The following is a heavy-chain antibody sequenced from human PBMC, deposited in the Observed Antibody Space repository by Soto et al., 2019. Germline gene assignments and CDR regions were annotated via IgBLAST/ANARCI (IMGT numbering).Heavy chain of an antibody. CDR1: GGSFSGYD. CDR3: ARAYDFWSGSRGYYYMDV. V-gene: IGHV4-34*01. CDR2: INHSGST. D-gene: IGHD3-3*01. J-gene: IGHJ6*03. Sequence: SETLSLTCAVYGGSFSGYDWSWIRQPPGKGLEWIGEINHSGSTNYNPSLKSRVTISVDTSKNQFSLKLSSVTAADTAVYYCARAYDFWSGSRGYYYMDVWGKGTTVTVSS.